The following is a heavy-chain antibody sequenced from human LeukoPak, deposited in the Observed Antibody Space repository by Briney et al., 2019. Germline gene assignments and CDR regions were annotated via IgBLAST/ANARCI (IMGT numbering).Heavy chain of an antibody. CDR2: ISSSGSTI. J-gene: IGHJ4*02. V-gene: IGHV3-11*01. CDR1: GFTFSDYY. D-gene: IGHD3-10*01. Sequence: GGSLRLSCAASGFTFSDYYMSWIRQAPGKGLEWVSYISSSGSTIYYADSVKGRFTISRDNAKNSLYLQMNSLRAEDTALYYCAKGVKYYGSGSYYNPLDYWGQGTLVTVSS. CDR3: AKGVKYYGSGSYYNPLDY.